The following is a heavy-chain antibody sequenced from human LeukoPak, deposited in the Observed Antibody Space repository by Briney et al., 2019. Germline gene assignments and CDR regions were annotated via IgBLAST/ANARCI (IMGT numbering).Heavy chain of an antibody. D-gene: IGHD3-22*01. CDR1: GFTFSSNV. V-gene: IGHV3-23*01. Sequence: PGGSLRLSCGASGFTFSSNVVNWVRQAPGKGPEWVSAITGSGDDTQYAETVQGRFTISRDNAKNSLYLQMNSLRAEDTAVYYCARDFARYDSPINDAFDIWGQGTMVTVSS. J-gene: IGHJ3*02. CDR3: ARDFARYDSPINDAFDI. CDR2: ITGSGDDT.